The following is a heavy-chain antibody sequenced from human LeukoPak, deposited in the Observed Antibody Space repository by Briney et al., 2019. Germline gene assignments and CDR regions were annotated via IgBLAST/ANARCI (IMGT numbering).Heavy chain of an antibody. V-gene: IGHV4-38-2*02. D-gene: IGHD3-3*01. J-gene: IGHJ4*02. Sequence: NPSETLSLTCTVSGYSISTGYYWDWIRQPPGKGLEWIGTFYHGGSTYYNPSLKSRVTISVDTSKNQFSLKLTSVTAADTAVYYCARQTGVGLFILPGGRGTLVTVSS. CDR1: GYSISTGYY. CDR2: FYHGGST. CDR3: ARQTGVGLFILP.